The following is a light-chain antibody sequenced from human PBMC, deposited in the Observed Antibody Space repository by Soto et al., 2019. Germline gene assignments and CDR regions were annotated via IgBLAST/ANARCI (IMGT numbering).Light chain of an antibody. CDR1: QSVSTN. J-gene: IGKJ4*01. CDR3: QHYNDFLVP. Sequence: MSQAPTTLAVGKGVDLGGCRRASQSVSTNLAWYQQKPGQGPRLLIFGASTRAIGIPARFSGSGSGTALTLTIRRLQPDDFAAYSCQHYNDFLVPFGRGTKVAIK. CDR2: GAS. V-gene: IGKV3-15*01.